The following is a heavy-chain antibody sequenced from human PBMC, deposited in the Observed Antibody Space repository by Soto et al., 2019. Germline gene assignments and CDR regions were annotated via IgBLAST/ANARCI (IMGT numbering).Heavy chain of an antibody. Sequence: SETLSLTCTVSGGSISSGGYYWSWIRQHPGKGLEWIGYIYYSGSTYYNPSLKSRVTISVDTSKNQFSLKLSSVTAADTAVYYCARGRSSSWYVGYWGQGTLVTVSS. J-gene: IGHJ4*02. CDR1: GGSISSGGYY. V-gene: IGHV4-31*03. D-gene: IGHD6-13*01. CDR2: IYYSGST. CDR3: ARGRSSSWYVGY.